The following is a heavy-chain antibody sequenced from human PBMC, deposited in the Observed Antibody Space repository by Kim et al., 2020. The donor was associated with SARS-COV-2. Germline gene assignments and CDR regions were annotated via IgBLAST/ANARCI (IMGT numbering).Heavy chain of an antibody. CDR2: ISSSGTTI. V-gene: IGHV3-11*01. J-gene: IGHJ6*02. CDR3: ASDTSRDGFRYGQTADYKYGMDF. Sequence: GGSLRLSCAASGFFFSDYYMSWIRQAPGKGLERVSDISSSGTTIYYADPVKGRFTISRDNAKNSLYLQMNSLRAEDTAVYYCASDTSRDGFRYGQTADYKYGMDFWGQGTTVTVSS. CDR1: GFFFSDYY. D-gene: IGHD2-2*01.